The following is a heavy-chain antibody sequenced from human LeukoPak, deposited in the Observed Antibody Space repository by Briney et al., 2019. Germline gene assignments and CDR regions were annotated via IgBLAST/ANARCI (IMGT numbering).Heavy chain of an antibody. CDR3: ARGGPPMDTAMVSLIY. V-gene: IGHV1-2*04. Sequence: ASVTLSCTASGYTFTGYNMHLVREAPGQGLGWVWGIKPNSGGTNNAQKFQGWVTMTMDTSISTAYMELSRLRSDDTAVYYCARGGPPMDTAMVSLIYWGEGTLVTLS. J-gene: IGHJ4*02. CDR2: IKPNSGGT. CDR1: GYTFTGYN. D-gene: IGHD5-18*01.